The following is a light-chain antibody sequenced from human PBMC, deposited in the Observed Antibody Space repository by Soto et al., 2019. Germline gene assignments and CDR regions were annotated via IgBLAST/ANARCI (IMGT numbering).Light chain of an antibody. CDR1: RSVTSNY. CDR3: QNQDT. V-gene: IGKV3-20*01. J-gene: IGKJ2*01. CDR2: GAS. Sequence: LVLTQSPGTLSLSPGERATLSCRASRSVTSNYLAWYQQRPGQGPRLLIYGASNEATGIPDRFSGSGSGTDFTLTVSRLEPEDFAVYYCQNQDTFGQGTKLEIK.